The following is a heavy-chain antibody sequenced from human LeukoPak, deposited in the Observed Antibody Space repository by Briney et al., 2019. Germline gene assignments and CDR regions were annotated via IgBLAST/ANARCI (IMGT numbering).Heavy chain of an antibody. CDR3: ARDGGHCSSSTCYKWSDY. CDR1: GDTYSIYC. D-gene: IGHD2-2*02. J-gene: IGHJ4*02. CDR2: IIPLVDIT. V-gene: IGHV1-69*04. Sequence: GASVTFSCKASGDTYSIYCINWVRHAPGQGLEWMGRIIPLVDITNYAQKFQDRVTITADRSTSTAYMELSSLRSEDTAVYYCARDGGHCSSSTCYKWSDYWGQGTLATVSS.